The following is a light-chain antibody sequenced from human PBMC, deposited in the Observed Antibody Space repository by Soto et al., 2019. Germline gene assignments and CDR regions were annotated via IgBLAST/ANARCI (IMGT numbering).Light chain of an antibody. V-gene: IGKV3-20*01. Sequence: LTQSPATLSVSPGERATLSCRASQRVSSNLAWYQQTPGRAPRLLIYGVSVRATGIPARFSGSGSGTDFTLTITRLEPEDFAVYYCQLYGRSITFGQGTRLEIK. J-gene: IGKJ5*01. CDR2: GVS. CDR3: QLYGRSIT. CDR1: QRVSSN.